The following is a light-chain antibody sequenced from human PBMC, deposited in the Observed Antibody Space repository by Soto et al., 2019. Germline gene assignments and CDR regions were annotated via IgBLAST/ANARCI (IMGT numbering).Light chain of an antibody. CDR2: GAS. J-gene: IGKJ1*01. V-gene: IGKV3D-20*02. CDR1: QSVSSSY. CDR3: QQRSHWPT. Sequence: IVLTQSPGTLSLSPGERATLSCRASQSVSSSYLAWYQQKPGQAPRLLIYGASSRATGIPDRFSGSGSGTDFTLTISSLEPEDFAFYFCQQRSHWPTFGQGTKVDIK.